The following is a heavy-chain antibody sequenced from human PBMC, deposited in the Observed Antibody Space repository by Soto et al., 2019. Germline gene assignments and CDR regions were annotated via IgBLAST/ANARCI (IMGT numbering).Heavy chain of an antibody. D-gene: IGHD5-18*01. CDR1: GYTFTSYA. J-gene: IGHJ4*02. Sequence: QVQLVQSGAEVKKPGASVKVSCKASGYTFTSYAISWVRQAPGQGLEWMGWISAYNGNTNYAQKLQGKVTMTRDTSTSPDYMELRSLRSDDTAVYYCARHGGYSYEDYFDYWGQGTLVTVSS. CDR3: ARHGGYSYEDYFDY. V-gene: IGHV1-18*01. CDR2: ISAYNGNT.